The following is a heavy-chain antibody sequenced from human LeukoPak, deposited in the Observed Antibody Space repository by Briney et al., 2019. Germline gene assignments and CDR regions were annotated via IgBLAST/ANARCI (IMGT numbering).Heavy chain of an antibody. V-gene: IGHV3-43*02. D-gene: IGHD3-10*01. CDR2: ISGDGGST. CDR1: GFTFAVYA. CDR3: AKGTAGSDI. Sequence: GGSLSLSCAASGFTFAVYAMHWVRQAPGKGLEWVSLISGDGGSTYYADSVKGRFTISRNNSKNSLYLQMNSLRTEDTALYYCAKGTAGSDIWGQGTMVTVSS. J-gene: IGHJ3*02.